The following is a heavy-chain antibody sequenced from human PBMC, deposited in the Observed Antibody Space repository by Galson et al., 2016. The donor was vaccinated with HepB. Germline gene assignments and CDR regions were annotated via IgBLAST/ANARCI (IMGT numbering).Heavy chain of an antibody. V-gene: IGHV3-23*01. D-gene: IGHD5-18*01. CDR1: GFTFSDYG. J-gene: IGHJ4*02. CDR3: AKRLWNGDS. Sequence: SLRLSCAASGFTFSDYGMGWVRQAPGKGLEWVSSISFTGDNTHYADSVKGRFTISRGNSKNTLYLQMNSLRAEDTALYYCAKRLWNGDSWGQGALVTVSS. CDR2: ISFTGDNT.